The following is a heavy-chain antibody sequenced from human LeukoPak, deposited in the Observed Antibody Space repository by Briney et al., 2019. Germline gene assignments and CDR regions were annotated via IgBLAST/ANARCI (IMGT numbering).Heavy chain of an antibody. CDR2: ISWNSGSI. J-gene: IGHJ3*02. CDR3: AKAKNLLWFGESLSGAFDI. V-gene: IGHV3-9*01. Sequence: GGSLRLSCAASGFTFDDYAMHWVRQAPGKGLEWVSGISWNSGSIGYADSVKGRFTISRDNAKNSLYLQMNSLRAGDTALYYCAKAKNLLWFGESLSGAFDIWGQGTMVTVSS. D-gene: IGHD3-10*01. CDR1: GFTFDDYA.